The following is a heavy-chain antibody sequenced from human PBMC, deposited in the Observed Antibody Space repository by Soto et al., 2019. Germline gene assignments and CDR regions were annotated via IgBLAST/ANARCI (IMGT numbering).Heavy chain of an antibody. V-gene: IGHV4-4*02. D-gene: IGHD2-15*01. J-gene: IGHJ4*02. CDR3: ARREGDCRGGSCPYYHD. Sequence: QVQLQESGPGLVKPSETLSLTCTVSGGSISSNDWWSWVRQTPGKGLEWIGEIYHSGSTNYNPSLKSRVTLSLDQSKNHFSLSLNFVTAADTAVYYCARREGDCRGGSCPYYHDWGQGTLVTASS. CDR2: IYHSGST. CDR1: GGSISSNDW.